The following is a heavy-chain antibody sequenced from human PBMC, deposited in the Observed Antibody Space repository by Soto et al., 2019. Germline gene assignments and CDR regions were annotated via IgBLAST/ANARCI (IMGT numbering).Heavy chain of an antibody. CDR3: ARRGFSALYGSGSYYDDY. CDR1: GGTFSDYT. J-gene: IGHJ4*02. Sequence: GASVKVSCKASGGTFSDYTITWVRQAPGQGLEWMGWISANNGNTNYAQKLQGRVTMTTDTSTSTAYMELRSLRSDDTAVYYCARRGFSALYGSGSYYDDYWGQGTLVTVSS. D-gene: IGHD3-10*01. CDR2: ISANNGNT. V-gene: IGHV1-18*01.